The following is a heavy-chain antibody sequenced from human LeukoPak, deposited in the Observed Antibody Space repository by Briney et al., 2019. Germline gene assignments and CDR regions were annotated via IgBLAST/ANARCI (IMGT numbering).Heavy chain of an antibody. Sequence: PSETLSLTCTVFGGSMSSSTYYWGWIRQPPGKGLEWIGNSYYSGSTYYTPSLKSRVTISVDTSKKRFSLKLRSVTAADTAVYFCARRVSGYGRGGRYYYSYMDVWGKGTTVTVSS. CDR2: SYYSGST. V-gene: IGHV4-39*01. CDR3: ARRVSGYGRGGRYYYSYMDV. D-gene: IGHD5-12*01. CDR1: GGSMSSSTYY. J-gene: IGHJ6*03.